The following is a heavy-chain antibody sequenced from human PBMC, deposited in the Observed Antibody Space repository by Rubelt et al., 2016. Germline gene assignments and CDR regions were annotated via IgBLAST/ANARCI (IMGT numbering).Heavy chain of an antibody. CDR1: GFTFSSYA. CDR2: ISGSGGST. J-gene: IGHJ4*02. D-gene: IGHD3-22*01. Sequence: GFTFSSYAMSWVRQAPGKGLEWVSAISGSGGSTYYADSVKGRFTISRDNSKNTLYLQMNSLRAEDMALDYCARKLGPFMMVVVPFDYWGQGTLVTGSS. V-gene: IGHV3-23*01. CDR3: ARKLGPFMMVVVPFDY.